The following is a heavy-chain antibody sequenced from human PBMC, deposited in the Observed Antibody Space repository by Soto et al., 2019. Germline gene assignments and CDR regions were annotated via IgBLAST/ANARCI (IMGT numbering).Heavy chain of an antibody. CDR2: INHSGST. CDR3: ARDDDFWSGYIDY. D-gene: IGHD3-3*01. Sequence: SETLSLTCAVYGGSFSGYYWSWIRQPPGKGLEWIGEINHSGSTNYNPSLKSRVTISVDTSKNQFSLKLSTVTAADTAVYYCARDDDFWSGYIDYWGQGTLVTVSS. J-gene: IGHJ4*02. CDR1: GGSFSGYY. V-gene: IGHV4-34*01.